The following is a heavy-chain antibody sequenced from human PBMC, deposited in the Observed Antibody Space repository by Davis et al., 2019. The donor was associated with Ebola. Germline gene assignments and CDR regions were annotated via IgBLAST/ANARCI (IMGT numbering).Heavy chain of an antibody. D-gene: IGHD2-15*01. CDR2: ISYSGST. Sequence: MPSETLSLTCTVSGGSVSSGSYYWSWTRQPPGKGLAGIGYISYSGSTNYNPSLKSRVTISVDTSKNQFPLKLSSVTAADTAVYYCARVRMEYCSGGSCWGNRFDPWGQGTLVTVSS. CDR1: GGSVSSGSYY. J-gene: IGHJ5*02. V-gene: IGHV4-61*01. CDR3: ARVRMEYCSGGSCWGNRFDP.